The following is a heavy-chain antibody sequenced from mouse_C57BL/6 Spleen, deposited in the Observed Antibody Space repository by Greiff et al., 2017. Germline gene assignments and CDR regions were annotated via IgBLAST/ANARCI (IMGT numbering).Heavy chain of an antibody. Sequence: EVKVEESGGGLVQPGGSMKLSCAASGFTFSDAWMDWVRQSPEKGLEWVAEIRNKANNHATYYAESVKGRFTISRDDSTSSVYLQMNSLRAEDTGIYYCTRKIYYDYAGDYWGQGTTLTVSS. CDR3: TRKIYYDYAGDY. D-gene: IGHD2-4*01. J-gene: IGHJ2*01. CDR1: GFTFSDAW. CDR2: IRNKANNHAT. V-gene: IGHV6-6*01.